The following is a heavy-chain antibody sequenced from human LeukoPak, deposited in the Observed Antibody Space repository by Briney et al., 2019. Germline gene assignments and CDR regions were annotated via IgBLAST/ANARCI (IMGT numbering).Heavy chain of an antibody. D-gene: IGHD3-9*01. CDR2: INHSGST. J-gene: IGHJ5*02. CDR3: ARERYSDP. CDR1: GGSFSGYY. Sequence: SETLSLTCAVYGGSFSGYYWSWIRQPPGKGLEWIGEINHSGSTNYNPSLKSRVTISVDTSKNQFSLKLSSVTAADTAVYYCARERYSDPWGQGTLVTVSS. V-gene: IGHV4-34*01.